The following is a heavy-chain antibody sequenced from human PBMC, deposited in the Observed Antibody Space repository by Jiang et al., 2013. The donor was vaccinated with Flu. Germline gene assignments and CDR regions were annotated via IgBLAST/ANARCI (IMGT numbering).Heavy chain of an antibody. D-gene: IGHD5-24*01. Sequence: PGGPVRLSCAASGFTFSTYWMHWVRQAPGKGLVWVSRINPDGTTTNYADSVKGRFTVSRDNAKNTLYLQMNSLRAEDTAVYYCSRGGLEMSDYWGQGTLVTVSS. J-gene: IGHJ4*02. V-gene: IGHV3-74*01. CDR3: SRGGLEMSDY. CDR1: GFTFSTYW. CDR2: INPDGTTT.